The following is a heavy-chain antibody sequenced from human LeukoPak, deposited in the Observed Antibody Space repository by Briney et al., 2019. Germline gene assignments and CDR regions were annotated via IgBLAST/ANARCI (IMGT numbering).Heavy chain of an antibody. Sequence: PSETLSLTCAVYGGSFSGYYWSWIRQPPGKGLEWMGEINHSGSTNYNPSLKSRVTISVDTSKNQFSLKLSSVTAADTAMYYCVYMRVGGSFDYWGQGTLVTVSS. CDR2: INHSGST. D-gene: IGHD3-16*01. CDR1: GGSFSGYY. CDR3: VYMRVGGSFDY. J-gene: IGHJ4*02. V-gene: IGHV4-34*01.